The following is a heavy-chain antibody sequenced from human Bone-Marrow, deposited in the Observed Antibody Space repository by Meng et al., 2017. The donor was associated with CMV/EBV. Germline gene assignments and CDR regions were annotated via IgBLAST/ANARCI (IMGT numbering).Heavy chain of an antibody. V-gene: IGHV3-11*04. Sequence: GESLKISCAASGFTFSDYYMSWIRQAPGKGLEWVSYISYSSSTIYYADSVKGRFTISRDNSKNTLYLQMNSLRAEDTAVYYCARESEVFGVDYFDYWGQGTLVTVSS. CDR1: GFTFSDYY. J-gene: IGHJ4*02. CDR2: ISYSSSTI. D-gene: IGHD3-3*01. CDR3: ARESEVFGVDYFDY.